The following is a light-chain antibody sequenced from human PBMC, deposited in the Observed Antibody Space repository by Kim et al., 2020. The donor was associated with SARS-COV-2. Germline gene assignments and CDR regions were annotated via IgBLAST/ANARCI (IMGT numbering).Light chain of an antibody. Sequence: PAPGGDRVTIPCRARQSISSLLASYQQKPGKAPTLLIHDVSTLESGVPSRFSGSGSGTEFTLIISSLQPDDFATYYCQQYDTCWTFGQGTKVDIK. CDR1: QSISSL. J-gene: IGKJ1*01. CDR2: DVS. V-gene: IGKV1-5*01. CDR3: QQYDTCWT.